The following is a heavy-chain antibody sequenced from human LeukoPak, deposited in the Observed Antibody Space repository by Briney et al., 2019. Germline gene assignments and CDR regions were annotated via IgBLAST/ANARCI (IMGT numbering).Heavy chain of an antibody. D-gene: IGHD3-10*01. V-gene: IGHV3-13*01. J-gene: IGHJ3*02. Sequence: GSLRLSCAASGFTLSTYDMHWVRQPTGEGLEWVSIIYRTGDTYYPGSVKGRFTISRDNAKNSLYLQMNSLRAEDTAVYYCAREMSGGNDALDIWGQGTMVTVSS. CDR3: AREMSGGNDALDI. CDR2: IYRTGDT. CDR1: GFTLSTYD.